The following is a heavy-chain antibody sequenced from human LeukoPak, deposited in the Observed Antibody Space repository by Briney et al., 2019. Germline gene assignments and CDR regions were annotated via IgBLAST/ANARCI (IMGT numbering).Heavy chain of an antibody. J-gene: IGHJ4*02. CDR2: ISSSGSTI. Sequence: PGGSLRLSCAASGFTFSSYAMSWVRQAPGKGLEWISYISSSGSTIYYADSVKGRFTISRDNSKSSLYLQINSLRVDDTAVYYCATTDVDKAMLWGQGTLVTVSS. V-gene: IGHV3-48*04. D-gene: IGHD5-18*01. CDR3: ATTDVDKAML. CDR1: GFTFSSYA.